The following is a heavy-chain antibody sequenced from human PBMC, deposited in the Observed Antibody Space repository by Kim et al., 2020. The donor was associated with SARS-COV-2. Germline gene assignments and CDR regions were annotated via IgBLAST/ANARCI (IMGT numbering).Heavy chain of an antibody. CDR2: INSDGSST. CDR3: ASTVYSSSWALYYYYYYGMDV. J-gene: IGHJ6*02. CDR1: GFTFSSYW. V-gene: IGHV3-74*01. D-gene: IGHD6-13*01. Sequence: GGSLRLSCAASGFTFSSYWMHWVRQAPGKGLVWVSRINSDGSSTSYADSVKGRFTISRDNAKNTLYLQMNSLRAEDTAVYYCASTVYSSSWALYYYYYYGMDVWGQGTTVTVSS.